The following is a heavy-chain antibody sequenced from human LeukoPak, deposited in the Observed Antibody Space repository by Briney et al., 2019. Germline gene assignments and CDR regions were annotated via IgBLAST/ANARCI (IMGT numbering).Heavy chain of an antibody. CDR1: GYTFNAYG. V-gene: IGHV1-18*04. CDR2: ITAYSGNT. Sequence: GASVKVSCKASGYTFNAYGITWVRQAPGQGLEWMGWITAYSGNTKYAEEIQGRVTMTTDTSTSTAYMELRSLTSDDTAVYYCARGHAAPAAILVWDYWGQGTLVTVSS. CDR3: ARGHAAPAAILVWDY. D-gene: IGHD2-2*02. J-gene: IGHJ4*02.